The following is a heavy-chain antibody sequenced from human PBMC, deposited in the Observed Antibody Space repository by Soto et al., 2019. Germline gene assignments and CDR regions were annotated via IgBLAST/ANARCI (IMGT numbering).Heavy chain of an antibody. J-gene: IGHJ4*02. V-gene: IGHV4-61*01. D-gene: IGHD2-8*02. CDR2: MFYSGST. Sequence: PSETLSLTCTVSGGSVNSDSHYWSWIRQPPGKGLEWIGHMFYSGSTNYNPSLKSRVTISGDMSKNQFSLKLSSVTAADTAVYYCARLVRSLHFDYWGQGTPVTVSS. CDR3: ARLVRSLHFDY. CDR1: GGSVNSDSHY.